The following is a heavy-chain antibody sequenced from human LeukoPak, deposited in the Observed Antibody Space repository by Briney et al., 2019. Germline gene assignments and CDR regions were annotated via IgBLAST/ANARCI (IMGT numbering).Heavy chain of an antibody. D-gene: IGHD6-19*01. CDR3: ARYISCDLGLGFRYSSGCYFDY. CDR1: GYTFTSYG. CDR2: ISAYNGNT. Sequence: ASVKVSCKASGYTFTSYGISWVRQAPGQGLEWMGWISAYNGNTNYAQKFQGRVTMTRDTSISTAYMELSRLRSDDTAVYYCARYISCDLGLGFRYSSGCYFDYWGQGTLVTVSS. J-gene: IGHJ4*02. V-gene: IGHV1-18*01.